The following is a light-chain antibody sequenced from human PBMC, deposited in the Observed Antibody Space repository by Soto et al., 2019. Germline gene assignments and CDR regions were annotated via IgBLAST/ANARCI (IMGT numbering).Light chain of an antibody. Sequence: QSVLTQPASVSGSPGQSITISCTGTITDIGAYNYVSWYQQHPGKAPKLLIYGVSSRPSGVSNRFSASKSGNAAYLTISGLQAEDEAEYYCSAYTSSITPYVFGTGTKLTVL. CDR2: GVS. J-gene: IGLJ1*01. CDR3: SAYTSSITPYV. CDR1: ITDIGAYNY. V-gene: IGLV2-14*01.